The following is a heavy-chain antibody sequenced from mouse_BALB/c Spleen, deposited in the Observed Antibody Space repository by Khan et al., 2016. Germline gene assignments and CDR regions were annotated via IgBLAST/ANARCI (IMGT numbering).Heavy chain of an antibody. J-gene: IGHJ2*01. Sequence: EVKLEESGPSLVKPSQTLSLTCSVTGDSITSGHWNWIRKFPGNNLEYMGYISYSGSTYYTPSLKSRLSITPDTSNTQYYLQLNSVTTEATATYYCATYDGEVFDDWGEGTTHTGAS. CDR2: ISYSGST. CDR3: ATYDGEVFDD. V-gene: IGHV3-8*02. CDR1: GDSITSGH. D-gene: IGHD2-3*01.